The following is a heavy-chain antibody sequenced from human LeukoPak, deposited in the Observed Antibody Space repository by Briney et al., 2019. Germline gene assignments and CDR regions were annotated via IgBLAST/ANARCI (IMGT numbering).Heavy chain of an antibody. Sequence: PGRSLRLSCAASGFTFSSYGMHWVRQAPGKGLEWVAVIWYDGSNKYYADSVKGRFTIPRDNSKNTLYLQMNSLRAEDTAVYYCARGFTSYYYYYGMDVWGQGTTVTVSS. CDR3: ARGFTSYYYYYGMDV. CDR1: GFTFSSYG. CDR2: IWYDGSNK. J-gene: IGHJ6*02. V-gene: IGHV3-33*01.